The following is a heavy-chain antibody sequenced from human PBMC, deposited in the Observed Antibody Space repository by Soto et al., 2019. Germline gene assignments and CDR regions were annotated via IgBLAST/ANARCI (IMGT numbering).Heavy chain of an antibody. J-gene: IGHJ4*02. CDR3: AKDYYSDSNGSHFDY. V-gene: IGHV3-7*03. D-gene: IGHD3-22*01. CDR2: IKQDGTEK. Sequence: GGSLRLSCAASGFTFRTYWMSWVRQAPGKGLEWVANIKQDGTEKYYVGSVKGRFTISRDNAKNSLFLHMNSLRVEDTALYYCAKDYYSDSNGSHFDYWGQGTQVTVSS. CDR1: GFTFRTYW.